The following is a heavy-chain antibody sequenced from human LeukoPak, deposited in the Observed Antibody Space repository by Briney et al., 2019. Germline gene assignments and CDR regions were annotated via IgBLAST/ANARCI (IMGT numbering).Heavy chain of an antibody. J-gene: IGHJ4*02. V-gene: IGHV4-39*01. D-gene: IGHD3-9*01. CDR3: ARHDGAELRYFDWLSRGTFDY. CDR1: GGSISSSSYY. CDR2: IYYSGST. Sequence: PSETLSLTCTVSGGSISSSSYYWGWVRQPPGKGLEWIGSIYYSGSTYYNPSLKSRVTISVDTSKNQFSLKLSSVTAADTAVYYCARHDGAELRYFDWLSRGTFDYWGQGTLVTVSS.